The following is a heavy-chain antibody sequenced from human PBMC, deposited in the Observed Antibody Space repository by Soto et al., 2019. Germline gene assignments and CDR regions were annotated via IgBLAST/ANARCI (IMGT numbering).Heavy chain of an antibody. CDR1: GFTFSIYA. J-gene: IGHJ4*02. CDR2: ISRSGDNT. Sequence: GGSLRLSCSASGFTFSIYAMTWVRQAPGRGLEVVSAISRSGDNTYYSDSVKGRFTISRDNSKNTLYLQMNSLRAEDTAVYYCAKEVNWNAYVPFDCWGQGTLVTVSS. CDR3: AKEVNWNAYVPFDC. V-gene: IGHV3-23*01. D-gene: IGHD1-20*01.